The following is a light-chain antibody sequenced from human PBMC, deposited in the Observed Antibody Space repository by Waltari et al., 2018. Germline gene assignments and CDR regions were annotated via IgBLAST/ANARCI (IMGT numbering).Light chain of an antibody. CDR2: DAS. Sequence: EIVMTQSTATLSVSPGETATLSCRASQSVSSNVAWYQKKPGQAPSLLIYDASTRATSSPAKFRGSGSGTEFTLTISSLQSEDFAVYYCQQYNRWPPITFGHGTRLEIK. CDR1: QSVSSN. J-gene: IGKJ5*01. V-gene: IGKV3-15*01. CDR3: QQYNRWPPIT.